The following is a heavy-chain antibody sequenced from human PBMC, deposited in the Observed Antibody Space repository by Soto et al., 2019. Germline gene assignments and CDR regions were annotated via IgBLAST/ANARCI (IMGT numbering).Heavy chain of an antibody. Sequence: LRLSCAASGFTFSAYWMHWVRQPPGKGLVWVSRISLDGSNTIYADSVKGRFTISRDNARNTLYLQMNSLRVEDTAVYYCTRAYTYGMDVWGQGTTVTVSS. CDR2: ISLDGSNT. J-gene: IGHJ6*02. CDR3: TRAYTYGMDV. V-gene: IGHV3-74*01. CDR1: GFTFSAYW. D-gene: IGHD5-18*01.